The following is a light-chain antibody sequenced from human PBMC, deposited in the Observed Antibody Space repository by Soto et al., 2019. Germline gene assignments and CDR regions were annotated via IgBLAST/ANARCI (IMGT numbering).Light chain of an antibody. CDR2: EAS. CDR3: CSYGRSVV. J-gene: IGLJ2*01. CDR1: SNDVGTYNL. V-gene: IGLV2-23*01. Sequence: QSVLTQPASVSGSPGQSITISCTGISNDVGTYNLVSWYQHHPAKAPKLIIYEASKRPSGVPNRFSGSKSGNTASLTIAGLHAEDEADYYCCSYGRSVVFGGGTKLTVL.